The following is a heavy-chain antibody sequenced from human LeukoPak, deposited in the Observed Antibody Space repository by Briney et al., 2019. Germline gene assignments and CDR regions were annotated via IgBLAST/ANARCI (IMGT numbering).Heavy chain of an antibody. CDR1: GGTFSSYA. J-gene: IGHJ3*02. V-gene: IGHV1-69*05. Sequence: ASVKVSCKASGGTFSSYAISWVRQAPGQGLEWMGGIIPIFGTANYAQKFQGRVTITTDESMSTAYMELSSLRSEDTAVYYCARAKDNSNYARGAFDIWGQGTMVTVSS. CDR3: ARAKDNSNYARGAFDI. D-gene: IGHD4-11*01. CDR2: IIPIFGTA.